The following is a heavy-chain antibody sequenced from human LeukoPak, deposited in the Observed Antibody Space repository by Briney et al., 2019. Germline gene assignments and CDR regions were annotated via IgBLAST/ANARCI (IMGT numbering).Heavy chain of an antibody. J-gene: IGHJ3*01. Sequence: GGSLRLSCAASGFTFSSYSMNWVRQAPGKGLEWVSSISSSSSYIYYADSVKGRFTISRDNAKNSLYLQMNSLRAEDTAVYYCASSQQLEYFQHWGQGTMVTVSS. CDR3: ASSQQLEYFQH. CDR1: GFTFSSYS. D-gene: IGHD6-13*01. V-gene: IGHV3-21*01. CDR2: ISSSSSYI.